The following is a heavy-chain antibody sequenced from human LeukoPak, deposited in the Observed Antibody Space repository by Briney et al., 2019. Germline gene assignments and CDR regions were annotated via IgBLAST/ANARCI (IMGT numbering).Heavy chain of an antibody. Sequence: GGSLRLSCAASGFTFSSYGMHWVRQAPGKGLEWVAFIRCDGSNKYYADSVKGRFTISRDNSKNTLYLQMNSLRAEDTAVYYCAKGLASTGYYDFWSGYYPDYWGQGTLVTVSS. J-gene: IGHJ4*02. CDR1: GFTFSSYG. CDR3: AKGLASTGYYDFWSGYYPDY. D-gene: IGHD3-3*01. V-gene: IGHV3-30*02. CDR2: IRCDGSNK.